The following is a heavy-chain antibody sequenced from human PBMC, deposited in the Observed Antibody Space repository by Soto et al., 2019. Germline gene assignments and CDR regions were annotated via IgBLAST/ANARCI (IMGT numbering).Heavy chain of an antibody. CDR1: GGTFSSYA. V-gene: IGHV1-69*01. J-gene: IGHJ3*02. D-gene: IGHD3-22*01. CDR3: ARTRDRDYYDCSGYSDAFDI. Sequence: QVQLVQSGAEVRKPGSSVKVSCKASGGTFSSYAISWVRQAPGQGLEWMGGIIPIFGTANYAQKFQGRVTITADESTSTPYMELSSLRSEDTAVYYCARTRDRDYYDCSGYSDAFDIWGQGTMVTVSS. CDR2: IIPIFGTA.